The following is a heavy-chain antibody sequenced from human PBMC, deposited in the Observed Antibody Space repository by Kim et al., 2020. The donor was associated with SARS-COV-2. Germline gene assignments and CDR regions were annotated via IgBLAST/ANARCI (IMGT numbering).Heavy chain of an antibody. V-gene: IGHV1-18*01. CDR2: ISAHSGNT. CDR1: GYTFTIYG. D-gene: IGHD2-2*01. Sequence: ASVKVSCKASGYTFTIYGINWVRQAPGQGLEWMGWISAHSGNTFYGQKFQGRITMTTDTSTSTAYMELRSLRSDDTALYFCAREAVPAARDALDVWGQGTVVTVSS. J-gene: IGHJ3*01. CDR3: AREAVPAARDALDV.